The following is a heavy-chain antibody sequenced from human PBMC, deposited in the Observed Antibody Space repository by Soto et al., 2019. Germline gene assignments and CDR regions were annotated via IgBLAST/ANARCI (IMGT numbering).Heavy chain of an antibody. CDR3: ARADTYYYDSSGYYQNYYGMDV. V-gene: IGHV4-30-4*01. CDR2: IYYSVST. D-gene: IGHD3-22*01. J-gene: IGHJ6*02. CDR1: GGSISSGDYY. Sequence: QVQLQESGPGLVKPSQTLSLTCTVSGGSISSGDYYWSWIRQPPGKGLEWIGYIYYSVSTYYNPSPKSRVTISVDTSKNQFSLKLSSVTAADTAVYYCARADTYYYDSSGYYQNYYGMDVWGQGTTVTFSS.